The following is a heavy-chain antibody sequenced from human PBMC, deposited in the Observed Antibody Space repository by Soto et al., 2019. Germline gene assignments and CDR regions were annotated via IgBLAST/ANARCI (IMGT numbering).Heavy chain of an antibody. Sequence: SETLSLTCAVYGGSFSGYYWSWIRQPPGKGLEWIGEINHSGSTNYNPSLKSRVTISVDTSKNQFSLKLSSVTAADTAVYYCARQWIQLWSGWFDPWGQGTLVTVSS. CDR3: ARQWIQLWSGWFDP. J-gene: IGHJ5*02. D-gene: IGHD5-18*01. CDR1: GGSFSGYY. CDR2: INHSGST. V-gene: IGHV4-34*01.